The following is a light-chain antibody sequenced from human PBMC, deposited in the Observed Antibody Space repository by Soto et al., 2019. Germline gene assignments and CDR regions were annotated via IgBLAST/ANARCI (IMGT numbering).Light chain of an antibody. CDR1: QSVSSY. CDR3: QQHETLIT. CDR2: GAS. Sequence: EIVLTQSPATLSLSPGERATLSCRASQSVSSYLAWYQQKPGQAPRLLIYGASNRATGIPDRFSGSGSGTDFTLTISRLEPEDVAVYYCQQHETLITCGQGTRLEIK. J-gene: IGKJ5*01. V-gene: IGKV3-11*01.